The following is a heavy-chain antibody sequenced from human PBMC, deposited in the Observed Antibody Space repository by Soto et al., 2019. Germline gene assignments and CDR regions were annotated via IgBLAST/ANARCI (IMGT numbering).Heavy chain of an antibody. CDR1: GFTFSGYS. D-gene: IGHD2-8*01. CDR3: ARGFRNGLNV. CDR2: ISGPSIYI. J-gene: IGHJ6*02. V-gene: IGHV3-21*01. Sequence: EVQLVESGGGLVKPGGSLRLSCVASGFTFSGYSRNRVRQAPGKGLEWVSYISGPSIYIYYADSVKGRFTISRDNAKSAVYLQMNSLRAVDTAVYYCARGFRNGLNVWGQGTTVSVS.